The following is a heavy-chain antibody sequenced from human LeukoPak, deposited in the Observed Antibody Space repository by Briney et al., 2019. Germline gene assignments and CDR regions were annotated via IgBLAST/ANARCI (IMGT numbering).Heavy chain of an antibody. CDR2: ISSNGGST. CDR3: VKDSGPAMIVVVNAPFDY. Sequence: GGSLTLSCAASGVASGFIFSNAWMSWVRQAPGKGLEYVSAISSNGGSTYYADSVKGRFTISRDNSKNTLYLQMSSLRAEDTAAYYCVKDSGPAMIVVVNAPFDYWGQGTLVTVSS. V-gene: IGHV3-64D*09. D-gene: IGHD3-22*01. J-gene: IGHJ4*02. CDR1: GFIFSNAW.